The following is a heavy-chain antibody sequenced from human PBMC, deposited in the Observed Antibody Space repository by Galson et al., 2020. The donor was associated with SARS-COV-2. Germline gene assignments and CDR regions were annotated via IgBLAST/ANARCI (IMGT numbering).Heavy chain of an antibody. Sequence: TGGSLRLSCAASGFTFSSYAMSWVRQAPGTGLEWVSAISGSGGTTFYADSVKGRFTVSRDTSKNTLYLQMHSLRAEDTAVYYCAKDRSSGWYDFDPWGQGTLVTVSS. D-gene: IGHD6-19*01. CDR1: GFTFSSYA. V-gene: IGHV3-23*01. CDR3: AKDRSSGWYDFDP. CDR2: ISGSGGTT. J-gene: IGHJ5*02.